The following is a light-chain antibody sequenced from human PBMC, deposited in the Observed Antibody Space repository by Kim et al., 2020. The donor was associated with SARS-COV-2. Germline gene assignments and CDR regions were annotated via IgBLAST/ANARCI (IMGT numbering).Light chain of an antibody. CDR1: TIESTS. Sequence: RITCSSNTIESTSLPSSLPTPGQAPVLGIYYDIPPPSGTPERFSVSNSANTAPLTISMVASRDAADYYCQVWYSGVVFGGGTQLTVL. CDR2: YDI. V-gene: IGLV3-21*04. J-gene: IGLJ2*01. CDR3: QVWYSGVV.